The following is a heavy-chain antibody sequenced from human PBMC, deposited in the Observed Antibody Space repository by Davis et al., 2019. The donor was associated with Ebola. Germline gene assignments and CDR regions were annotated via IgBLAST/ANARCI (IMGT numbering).Heavy chain of an antibody. CDR2: IGGSGDGA. J-gene: IGHJ4*02. CDR1: GLPFSTYD. CDR3: ATDQNWGSAY. Sequence: GGPLRLSCAVSGLPFSTYDMIWVRQAPGKGLEGVSSIGGSGDGAGYADSVKGRLAISRDNSKNILYLQMNRLRSDDTAVYFCATDQNWGSAYWGQGTLVIVSS. V-gene: IGHV3-23*01. D-gene: IGHD7-27*01.